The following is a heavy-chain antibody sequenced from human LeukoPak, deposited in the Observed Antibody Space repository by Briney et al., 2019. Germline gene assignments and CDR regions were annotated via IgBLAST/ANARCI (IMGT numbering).Heavy chain of an antibody. J-gene: IGHJ3*02. CDR2: INPNSGGT. CDR3: ARAGEYYYDSSGYHAFDI. V-gene: IGHV1-2*02. Sequence: GASVKVSCKASGYTFTGYYMHWVRQAPGQGLEWMGWINPNSGGTNYAQKFQGRVTMTRDTSISTAYMELSRLRSDDTAVYYCARAGEYYYDSSGYHAFDIWGQGTMVTVSS. D-gene: IGHD3-22*01. CDR1: GYTFTGYY.